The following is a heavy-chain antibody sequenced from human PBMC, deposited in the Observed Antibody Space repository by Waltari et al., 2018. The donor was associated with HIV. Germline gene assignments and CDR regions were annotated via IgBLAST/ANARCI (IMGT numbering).Heavy chain of an antibody. CDR1: GYSVSIDSAA. CDR3: VRDAFGLDY. Sequence: QVYLQQSGPEMVKPSETLTLDCVIYGYSVSIDSAALNWVRQSPSRGLEWLGRTYLRSKWHEDYAASVKGRIAIDADSAENRFTLHLNHVTPEDTAVYFCVRDAFGLDYWGQGILVTVSS. D-gene: IGHD3-16*01. J-gene: IGHJ4*02. V-gene: IGHV6-1*01. CDR2: TYLRSKWHE.